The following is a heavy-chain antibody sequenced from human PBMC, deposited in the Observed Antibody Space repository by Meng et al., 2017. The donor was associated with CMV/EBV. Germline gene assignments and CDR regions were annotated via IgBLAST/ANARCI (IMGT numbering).Heavy chain of an antibody. CDR1: GGSISSYY. J-gene: IGHJ5*02. CDR2: IYYSGST. Sequence: GSLRLSCTVSGGSISSYYWSWIRQPPGKGLEWIGDIYYSGSTNYNPSLKSRVTISVDPSKNQFSLKLSSVTAADTAVYYCARDLPGGWFDPWGQGTLVTVSS. D-gene: IGHD3-10*01. CDR3: ARDLPGGWFDP. V-gene: IGHV4-59*12.